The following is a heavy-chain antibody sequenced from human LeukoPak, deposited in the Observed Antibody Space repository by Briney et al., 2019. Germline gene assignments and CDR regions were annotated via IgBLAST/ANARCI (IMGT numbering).Heavy chain of an antibody. CDR1: GFAFSRNA. CDR2: ISSSSNYM. V-gene: IGHV3-21*01. D-gene: IGHD6-13*01. J-gene: IGHJ4*02. Sequence: GGSLRLSCAASGFAFSRNAMNWVRQAPGKGLEWVSFISSSSNYMSYADSVKGRFTISRDNAKNSLYLQMNSLRAEDTAVYYCARPLDSSNNYFDYWGQGTLVTVSA. CDR3: ARPLDSSNNYFDY.